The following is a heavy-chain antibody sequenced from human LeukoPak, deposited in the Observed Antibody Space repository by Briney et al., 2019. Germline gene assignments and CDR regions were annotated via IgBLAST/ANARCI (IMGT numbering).Heavy chain of an antibody. V-gene: IGHV4-59*01. CDR1: GGSISTYY. CDR2: IYYSGST. CDR3: ARGSYYYMDL. J-gene: IGHJ6*03. Sequence: SETLSLTCTVSGGSISTYYWSWVRQPPGKGLEWIGYIYYSGSTNYNPSLQSPVIISVDTSKSQFSLNLTSVTAADTAVYYCARGSYYYMDLWGTGTTVTVSS.